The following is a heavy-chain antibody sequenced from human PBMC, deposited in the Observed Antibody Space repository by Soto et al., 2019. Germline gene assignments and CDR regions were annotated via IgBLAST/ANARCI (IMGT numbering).Heavy chain of an antibody. CDR1: GGSISSYY. D-gene: IGHD1-26*01. V-gene: IGHV4-59*01. CDR2: IYYSGST. Sequence: ASETLSLTCTVSGGSISSYYWSWIRQPPGKGLEWIGYIYYSGSTNYNPSLKSRVTISVDTSKNQFSLKLSSVTAADTAVYYCARGWVKVGDTPFDYWGQGTLVTVSS. CDR3: ARGWVKVGDTPFDY. J-gene: IGHJ4*02.